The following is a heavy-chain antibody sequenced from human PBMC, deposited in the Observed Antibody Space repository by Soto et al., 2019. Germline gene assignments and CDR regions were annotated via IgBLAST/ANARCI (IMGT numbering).Heavy chain of an antibody. J-gene: IGHJ4*02. CDR1: GDSVSSNSAA. CDR2: TYYRSKWFN. Sequence: PSQTLSLTCAISGDSVSSNSAAWNWIRQSPSRGLEWLGRTYYRSKWFNDYAVSVKSRITINPDTSKNQFSLQLNSVTPEDTAVYYCARSIHYSSSPKFDYWGQGTLVTVSS. D-gene: IGHD6-6*01. CDR3: ARSIHYSSSPKFDY. V-gene: IGHV6-1*01.